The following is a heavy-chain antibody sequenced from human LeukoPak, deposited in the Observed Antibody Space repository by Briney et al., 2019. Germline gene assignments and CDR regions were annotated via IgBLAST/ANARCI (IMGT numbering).Heavy chain of an antibody. CDR3: ARADWDTAMINY. Sequence: GGSLRLSCAASGFTFSSYSMNWVRQAPGKGLEWVSSISSSSSYIYYADSVKGRFTISRDNAKNSLYLQMNSLRAEDTAVYYCARADWDTAMINYWGQGTLVTVSS. V-gene: IGHV3-21*01. J-gene: IGHJ4*02. D-gene: IGHD5-18*01. CDR1: GFTFSSYS. CDR2: ISSSSSYI.